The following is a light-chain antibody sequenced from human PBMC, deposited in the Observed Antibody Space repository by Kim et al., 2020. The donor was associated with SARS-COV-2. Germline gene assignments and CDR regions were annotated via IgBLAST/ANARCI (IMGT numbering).Light chain of an antibody. Sequence: VTVSPGKTSSITCTGDKCGDKYSRWYQQQPGQSPVYVIYQESTRPSGMPERFSGSNSATPATLTIRGIQDMDEADYYCQGWAGSTVFGGGTKLTVL. CDR1: KCGDKY. V-gene: IGLV3-1*01. J-gene: IGLJ2*01. CDR2: QES. CDR3: QGWAGSTV.